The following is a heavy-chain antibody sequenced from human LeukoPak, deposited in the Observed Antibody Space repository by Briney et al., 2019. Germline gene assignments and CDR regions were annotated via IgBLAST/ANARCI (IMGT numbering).Heavy chain of an antibody. CDR2: ISWDSGSI. D-gene: IGHD4-17*01. V-gene: IGHV3-9*01. Sequence: GGSLRLSCAASGFTFDDYAMHWVRQAPGKGLEWVSGISWDSGSIGYADSVKGRFTISRDNAKNSLYLQMNSLRAEDTALCYCATRHDYGDYVDYWGQGTLVTVSS. J-gene: IGHJ4*02. CDR1: GFTFDDYA. CDR3: ATRHDYGDYVDY.